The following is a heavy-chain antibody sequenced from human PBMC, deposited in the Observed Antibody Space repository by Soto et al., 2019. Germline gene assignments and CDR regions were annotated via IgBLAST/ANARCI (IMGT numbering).Heavy chain of an antibody. CDR3: ARLSFSYGVDV. CDR2: IYHGGST. Sequence: SETLSLTCAVSGGSISSANWXTWVRQPPGKGLEWIGEIYHGGSTSYNPSLKSRVALSLDKFKNHFSLNLTSVTAADTAVYYCARLSFSYGVDVWGQGTTVTAP. J-gene: IGHJ6*02. V-gene: IGHV4-4*02. CDR1: GGSISSANW.